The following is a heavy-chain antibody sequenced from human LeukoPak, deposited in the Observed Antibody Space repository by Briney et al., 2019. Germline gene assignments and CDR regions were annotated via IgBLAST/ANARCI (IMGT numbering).Heavy chain of an antibody. CDR2: IYTSGST. CDR1: GGSLSSGSYY. D-gene: IGHD1-26*01. CDR3: ARGGELSNDY. J-gene: IGHJ4*02. V-gene: IGHV4-61*02. Sequence: PSQTLCLTCAVSGGSLSSGSYYWSWVRPPAGKGQEWIGRIYTSGSTNYNPSLKSRVTISVDTSKNQFSLKLSSVTAADTAVYYCARGGELSNDYWGQGTLVTVSS.